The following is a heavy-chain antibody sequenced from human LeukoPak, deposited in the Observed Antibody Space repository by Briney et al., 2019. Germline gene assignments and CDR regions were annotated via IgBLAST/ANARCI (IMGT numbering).Heavy chain of an antibody. V-gene: IGHV1-69*05. CDR1: GSTFSSYA. J-gene: IGHJ4*02. CDR3: ARDGCSSTGTRSGGSCFDLY. CDR2: IIPIFGTA. Sequence: ASVKFSCKASGSTFSSYAISWVRQAPGQGLEWLRRIIPIFGTANYAQKFQGRVPITTDESTSTAYMELGSLRSEDTAVYYCARDGCSSTGTRSGGSCFDLYWGQGTLVTVPS. D-gene: IGHD2-15*01.